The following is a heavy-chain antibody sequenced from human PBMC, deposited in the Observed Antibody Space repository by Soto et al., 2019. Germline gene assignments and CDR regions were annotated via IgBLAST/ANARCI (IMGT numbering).Heavy chain of an antibody. CDR3: ARRPLSSNGAY. CDR1: GFTVSSND. Sequence: EVQLVESGGDLIQPGGSLRLSCAASGFTVSSNDMSWVRQAPGKGLEWVSLIYSSGSTHYADSVKGRFTISRDNSKNTVHLQITTLRAEDTAVYYCARRPLSSNGAYWGQGTRVTVSS. J-gene: IGHJ4*02. D-gene: IGHD2-8*01. CDR2: IYSSGST. V-gene: IGHV3-53*01.